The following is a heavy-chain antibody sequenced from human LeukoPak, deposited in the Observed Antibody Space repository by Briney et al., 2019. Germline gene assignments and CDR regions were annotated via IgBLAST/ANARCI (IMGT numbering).Heavy chain of an antibody. Sequence: LETLSLTCTVSGGSISSYYWSWIRQPAGKGLEWIGRIYTSGSTNYNPSLKSRVTMSVDTSKNQFSLKLSSVTAADTAVYYCARVRVGATTGWFDPWGQGTLVTVSS. CDR3: ARVRVGATTGWFDP. CDR1: GGSISSYY. CDR2: IYTSGST. V-gene: IGHV4-4*07. J-gene: IGHJ5*02. D-gene: IGHD1-26*01.